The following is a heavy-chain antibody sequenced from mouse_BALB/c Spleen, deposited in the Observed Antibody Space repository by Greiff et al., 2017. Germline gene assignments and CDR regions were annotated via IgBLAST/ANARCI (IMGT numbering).Heavy chain of an antibody. D-gene: IGHD3-1*01. J-gene: IGHJ2*01. Sequence: EVMLVESGGGLVQPGGSRKLSCAASGFTFSSFGMHWVRQAPEKGLEWVAYISSGSSTIYYADTVKGRFTISRDNPKNTLFLQMTSLRSEDTAMYYCARSSGLFDYWGQGTTLTVSS. CDR3: ARSSGLFDY. CDR1: GFTFSSFG. V-gene: IGHV5-17*02. CDR2: ISSGSSTI.